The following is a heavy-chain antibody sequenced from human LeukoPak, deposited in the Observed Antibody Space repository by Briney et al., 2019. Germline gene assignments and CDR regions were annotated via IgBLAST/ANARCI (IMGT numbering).Heavy chain of an antibody. CDR1: GFTFSSYW. CDR3: ASQQWLVDAFDI. J-gene: IGHJ3*02. CDR2: ISSSGSTI. V-gene: IGHV3-48*04. Sequence: GGSLRLSCAASGFTFSSYWMSWVRQAPGKGLEWVSYISSSGSTIYYADSVKGRFTISRDNAKNSLYLQMNSLRAEDTAVYYCASQQWLVDAFDIWGQGTMVTVSS. D-gene: IGHD6-19*01.